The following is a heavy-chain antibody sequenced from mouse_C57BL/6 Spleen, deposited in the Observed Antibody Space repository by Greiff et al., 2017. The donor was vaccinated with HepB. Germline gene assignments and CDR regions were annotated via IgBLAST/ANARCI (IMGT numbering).Heavy chain of an antibody. J-gene: IGHJ1*03. Sequence: EVMLVESGGGLVKPGGSLKLSCAASGFTFSDYGMHWVRQAPEKGLEWVAYISSGSSTIYYADTVKGRFTISRDNAKNTLFLQMTSLRSEDTAMYYCARPGSYYYGSSHWYFDVWGTGTTVTVSS. CDR1: GFTFSDYG. D-gene: IGHD1-1*01. CDR2: ISSGSSTI. V-gene: IGHV5-17*01. CDR3: ARPGSYYYGSSHWYFDV.